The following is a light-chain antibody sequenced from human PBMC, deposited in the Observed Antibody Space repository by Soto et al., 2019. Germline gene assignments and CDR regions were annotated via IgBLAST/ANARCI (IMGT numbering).Light chain of an antibody. J-gene: IGLJ3*02. CDR2: EVN. V-gene: IGLV2-8*01. CDR1: SSDVGGYNY. CDR3: SSYAGSNNLL. Sequence: QPVLTQPPSASGSPGQSVTISCTGTSSDVGGYNYVSWYQQHPGKAPKFIIYEVNKRPSGVPDRFSGSKSGNTASLTVSGLQAEDEADYFCSSYAGSNNLLFGGGTKVTVL.